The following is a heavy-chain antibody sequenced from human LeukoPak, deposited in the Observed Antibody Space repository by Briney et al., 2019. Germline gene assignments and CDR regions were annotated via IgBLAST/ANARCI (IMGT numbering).Heavy chain of an antibody. Sequence: GGSLRLSCAASGFPFSGYGMHWVRQAPGKGLEWVAVMSYDGSDKFYANSVRGRFTISRDNSKNTLYLQMNSLRAEDTAVYYCAKGDYGGYSHGFDIWRQGTMVTVSS. D-gene: IGHD4-17*01. V-gene: IGHV3-30*18. CDR2: MSYDGSDK. CDR3: AKGDYGGYSHGFDI. J-gene: IGHJ3*02. CDR1: GFPFSGYG.